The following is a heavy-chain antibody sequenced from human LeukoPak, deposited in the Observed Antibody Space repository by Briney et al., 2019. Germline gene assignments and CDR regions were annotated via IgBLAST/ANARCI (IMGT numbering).Heavy chain of an antibody. CDR1: GGSISSYY. Sequence: PSETLSLTCTVSGGSISSYYWSWIRQPPGKGLEWIGYIYYSGSTDYNPSLKSRVTISVDTSKNQFSLKLSSVTAADTAVYYCARGKPKFDYWGQGPLVTVSP. J-gene: IGHJ4*02. CDR3: ARGKPKFDY. V-gene: IGHV4-59*08. CDR2: IYYSGST.